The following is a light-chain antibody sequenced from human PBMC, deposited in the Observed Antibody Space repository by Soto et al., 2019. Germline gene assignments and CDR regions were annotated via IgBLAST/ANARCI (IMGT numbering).Light chain of an antibody. J-gene: IGLJ3*02. CDR3: SSFTSSRTWV. Sequence: QSALTQPASVSGSPGQSITISCTGTSSDVGAYDYVSWYQQNPGKAPKLMIYDVSNRPSGVSNRFSGSKSGSTASLTISELQAEDEADYYCSSFTSSRTWVFGGGTQLTVL. V-gene: IGLV2-14*01. CDR1: SSDVGAYDY. CDR2: DVS.